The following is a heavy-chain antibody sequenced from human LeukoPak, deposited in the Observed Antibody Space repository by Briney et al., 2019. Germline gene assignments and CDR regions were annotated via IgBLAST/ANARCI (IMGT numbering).Heavy chain of an antibody. J-gene: IGHJ4*02. D-gene: IGHD3-10*01. Sequence: GASVKVSCKASGYTFTSYGISWVRQAPGQGLEWMGWINIYNGNRNYSQKFQGRVTMTRNTSISTAYMELSSLRSEDTAVYYCARGLYTMIRGVIIYWGQGTLVTVSS. CDR2: INIYNGNR. CDR1: GYTFTSYG. CDR3: ARGLYTMIRGVIIY. V-gene: IGHV1-8*02.